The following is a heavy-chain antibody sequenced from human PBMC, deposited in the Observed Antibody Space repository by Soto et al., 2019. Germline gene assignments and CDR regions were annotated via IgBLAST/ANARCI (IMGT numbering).Heavy chain of an antibody. CDR3: ANDEVIANYYGMDV. Sequence: QRLSCAASGFTFSSYAMSWVRQAPGKGLEWLSSISGSVGSTYYADSVKGRFTISRDNSKNTLYLQMNSLRVEDTAVYYCANDEVIANYYGMDVWGQGTTVTVSS. CDR2: ISGSVGST. V-gene: IGHV3-23*01. CDR1: GFTFSSYA. J-gene: IGHJ6*02. D-gene: IGHD3-16*02.